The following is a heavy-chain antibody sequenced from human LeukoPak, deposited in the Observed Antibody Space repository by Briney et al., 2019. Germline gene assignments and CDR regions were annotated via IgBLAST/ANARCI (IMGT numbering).Heavy chain of an antibody. V-gene: IGHV3-48*01. CDR2: ISSSSSTI. CDR1: GFTFSSYS. J-gene: IGHJ3*02. D-gene: IGHD4-23*01. Sequence: GGSLRLSCAASGFTFSSYSMNRVRQAPGKGLEWVSYISSSSSTIYYADSVKGRFTISRDNAKNSLYLQMNSLRAEDTAVYYCARGGPTVVTLDAFDIWGQGTMVTVSS. CDR3: ARGGPTVVTLDAFDI.